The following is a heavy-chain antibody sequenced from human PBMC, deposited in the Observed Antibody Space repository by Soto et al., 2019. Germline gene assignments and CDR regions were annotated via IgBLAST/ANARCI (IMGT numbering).Heavy chain of an antibody. J-gene: IGHJ6*03. D-gene: IGHD6-6*01. CDR1: GFTFSSYA. CDR2: ISGSGGST. CDR3: ARRARPDFYYMDV. Sequence: EVQLLESGGGLVQPGGSLRLSCAASGFTFSSYAMSWVRQAPGKGLEWVSAISGSGGSTYYADSVKGRFTISRDNSKNTVYLQMGSLRPEDMAVYYCARRARPDFYYMDVWGKGTTVTVSS. V-gene: IGHV3-23*01.